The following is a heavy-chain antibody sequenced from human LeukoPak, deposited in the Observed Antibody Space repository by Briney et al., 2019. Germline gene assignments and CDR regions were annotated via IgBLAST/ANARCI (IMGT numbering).Heavy chain of an antibody. V-gene: IGHV4-31*03. D-gene: IGHD3-9*01. CDR3: ARGSDILTGYYFFDY. CDR1: GGPISSGGYY. Sequence: SQTLSLTCTVSGGPISSGGYYWSWIRQHPGKGLEWIGYIYYSGSTYYNPSLKSRVTISVDTSKNQFSLKLSSVTAADTAVYYCARGSDILTGYYFFDYWGQGTLVTVSS. CDR2: IYYSGST. J-gene: IGHJ4*02.